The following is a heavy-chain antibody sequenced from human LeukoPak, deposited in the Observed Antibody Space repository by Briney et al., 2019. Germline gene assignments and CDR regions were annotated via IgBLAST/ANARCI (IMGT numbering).Heavy chain of an antibody. D-gene: IGHD3-22*01. CDR1: GFTFSKAW. Sequence: GGSLRLSCAVSGFTFSKAWMSWVRQAPGKGLEWVGRIKSKTDGGTTGYAGPVKGRFTISRDDPKNTLYLQMSSLETEDTAVYYCTTDYYDTSGYSSYYWGQGTLVTVSS. J-gene: IGHJ4*02. CDR3: TTDYYDTSGYSSYY. V-gene: IGHV3-15*01. CDR2: IKSKTDGGTT.